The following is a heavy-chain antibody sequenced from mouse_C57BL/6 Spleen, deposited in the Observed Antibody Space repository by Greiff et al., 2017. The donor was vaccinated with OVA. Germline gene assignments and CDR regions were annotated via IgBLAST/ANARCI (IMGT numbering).Heavy chain of an antibody. V-gene: IGHV6-3*01. CDR3: TYGSSWDYAMDY. CDR1: GFTFSNYW. J-gene: IGHJ4*01. Sequence: EVKVEESGGGLVQPGGSMKLSCVASGFTFSNYWMNWVRQSPEQGLEWVAQIRLKSDNYATHYAESVKGRFTISRDDSKSSVYLQMNNLRAEDTGIDYCTYGSSWDYAMDYWGQGTSVTVSS. CDR2: IRLKSDNYAT. D-gene: IGHD1-1*01.